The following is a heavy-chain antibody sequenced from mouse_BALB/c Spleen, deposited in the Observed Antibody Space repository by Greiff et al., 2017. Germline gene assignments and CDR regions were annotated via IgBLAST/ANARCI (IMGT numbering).Heavy chain of an antibody. CDR1: GDSITSGY. V-gene: IGHV3-8*02. CDR3: ARWVLPLRYAMDY. CDR2: ISYSGST. Sequence: EVQRVESGPSLVKPSQTLSLTCSVTGDSITSGYWNWIRKFPGNKLEYMGYISYSGSTYYNPSLKSRISITRDTSKNQYYLQLNSVTTEDTATYYCARWVLPLRYAMDYWGQGTSVTVSS. D-gene: IGHD1-1*01. J-gene: IGHJ4*01.